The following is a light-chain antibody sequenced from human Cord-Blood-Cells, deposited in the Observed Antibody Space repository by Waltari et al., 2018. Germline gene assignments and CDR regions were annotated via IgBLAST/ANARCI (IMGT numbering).Light chain of an antibody. V-gene: IGLV2-11*01. CDR3: CSYAGSYTYV. Sequence: QSALPQPRSVSGSPGQSITISCPGTSGDVGGYNYVSWYQQHPGKAPKLMIYDVSKRPSGVPDRFSGSKSGNTASLTISGLQAEDEADYYCCSYAGSYTYVFGTGTKVTVL. J-gene: IGLJ1*01. CDR1: SGDVGGYNY. CDR2: DVS.